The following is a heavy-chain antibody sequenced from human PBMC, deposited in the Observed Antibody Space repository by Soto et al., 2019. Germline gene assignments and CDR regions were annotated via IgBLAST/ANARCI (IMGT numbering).Heavy chain of an antibody. J-gene: IGHJ3*02. Sequence: PSETLSLTCTVSGGSISSGIYYWNWIRQLPGKGLEWIGYIYYTGSTYYNPSLESRVTIPVDTSKNQFSLRLSSVTAADTAVYYCTRDIYSSHVHHQAFDIWGQGKMVTVSS. CDR1: GGSISSGIYY. CDR3: TRDIYSSHVHHQAFDI. V-gene: IGHV4-31*03. CDR2: IYYTGST. D-gene: IGHD4-4*01.